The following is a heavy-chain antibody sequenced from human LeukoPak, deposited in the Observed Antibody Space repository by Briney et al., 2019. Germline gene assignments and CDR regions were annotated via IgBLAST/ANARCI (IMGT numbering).Heavy chain of an antibody. D-gene: IGHD3-16*01. J-gene: IGHJ3*02. CDR1: GGSITSYY. CDR2: IYYGGST. Sequence: SETLSLTCTVSGGSITSYYWSWIRQPPGKGLEWIGYIYYGGSTNYNPSLKSRVTISVDTSKNQFSLKLSSVTAADTAVYYCARKVPRGGRAFDIWGQGTMVTVSS. CDR3: ARKVPRGGRAFDI. V-gene: IGHV4-59*01.